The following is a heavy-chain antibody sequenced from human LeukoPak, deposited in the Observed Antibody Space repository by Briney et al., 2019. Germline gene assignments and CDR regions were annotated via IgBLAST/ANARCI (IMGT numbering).Heavy chain of an antibody. D-gene: IGHD6-19*01. Sequence: GGSLRLSCAASGRTLSSYRMNWVRQAPGKGLEWVSSITTNSNYIYYADSVKGRFTISRDNAKNSLYLQMSSLRAEDTAVYYCARDDPSSGWYYFDYWGQGTLVTVSS. CDR3: ARDDPSSGWYYFDY. J-gene: IGHJ4*02. CDR2: ITTNSNYI. V-gene: IGHV3-21*01. CDR1: GRTLSSYR.